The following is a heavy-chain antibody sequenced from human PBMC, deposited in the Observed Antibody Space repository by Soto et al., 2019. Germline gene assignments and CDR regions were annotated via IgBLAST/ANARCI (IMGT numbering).Heavy chain of an antibody. V-gene: IGHV4-39*01. CDR3: KRRRFRVRGVNTTDV. D-gene: IGHD3-10*01. J-gene: IGHJ6*02. Sequence: NPSETLSLTCTVSGGSIGGSNYFWGWIRQSPGTGLEWLGTIYSSGTTYYSPSLKSRITMSLDTSKNQFSLNLGSVTAADTAVYYCKRRRFRVRGVNTTDVSGPGTTVTVYS. CDR1: GGSIGGSNYF. CDR2: IYSSGTT.